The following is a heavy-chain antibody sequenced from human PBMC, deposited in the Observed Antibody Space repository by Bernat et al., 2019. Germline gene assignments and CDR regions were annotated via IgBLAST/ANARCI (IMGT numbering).Heavy chain of an antibody. Sequence: QVQLQESGPGLVKPSQTLSLTCTVSGGSISSGSYYWSWIRQPAGKGLEWIGRIYTSGSTNYNPSLKSRVTMSVDTSKNQFSLKLSSVTAADTAVYYCASGVSYYYGSGSYYYYGMDVWGQGTTVTVSS. J-gene: IGHJ6*02. CDR3: ASGVSYYYGSGSYYYYGMDV. D-gene: IGHD3-10*01. CDR2: IYTSGST. CDR1: GGSISSGSYY. V-gene: IGHV4-61*02.